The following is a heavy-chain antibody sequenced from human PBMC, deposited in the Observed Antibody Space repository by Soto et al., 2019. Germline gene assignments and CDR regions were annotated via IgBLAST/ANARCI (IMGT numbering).Heavy chain of an antibody. Sequence: SETLCLTCTVSGGSLRSSGYYGGWIRQPPGKGLEWIGRIYYSGSTSYNPSIKSRVTISVDTSKNQFSLKLSSVTVADRAVYYCARHPWPLFLVLLTPLVLDYYYGMDVWGQGTTVTVSS. CDR1: GGSLRSSGYY. V-gene: IGHV4-39*01. D-gene: IGHD3-3*01. CDR3: ARHPWPLFLVLLTPLVLDYYYGMDV. J-gene: IGHJ6*02. CDR2: IYYSGST.